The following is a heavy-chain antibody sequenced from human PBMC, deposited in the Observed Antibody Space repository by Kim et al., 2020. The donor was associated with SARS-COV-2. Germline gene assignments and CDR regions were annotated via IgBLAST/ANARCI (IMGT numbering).Heavy chain of an antibody. D-gene: IGHD3-10*01. J-gene: IGHJ6*04. CDR3: AKESGSGSYYAWTYYYYGMDV. CDR2: ISYDGSNN. CDR1: GFTFSSYG. Sequence: GGSLRLSCAASGFTFSSYGMHWVCQAPGKGLEWVAVISYDGSNNYYADSVKGRFTISRDNSKNTLYLQMNSLRADDTAVYYCAKESGSGSYYAWTYYYYGMDVGGEGTTLSVSS. V-gene: IGHV3-30*18.